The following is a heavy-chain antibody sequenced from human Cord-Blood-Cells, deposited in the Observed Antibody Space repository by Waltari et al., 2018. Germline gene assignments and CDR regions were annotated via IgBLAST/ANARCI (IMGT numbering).Heavy chain of an antibody. CDR1: GYTFTSYY. V-gene: IGHV1-46*01. Sequence: QVQLVQSGAEVKKPGASVKVSCKASGYTFTSYYMHWVRQPPGQGLEWMGIINPSGGSTSYAQKFQGRVTMTRDTSTSTVYMELSSLRSEDTAVYYCARGSDIVVVPAAIPYYFDYWGQGTLVTVSS. D-gene: IGHD2-2*01. CDR2: INPSGGST. J-gene: IGHJ4*02. CDR3: ARGSDIVVVPAAIPYYFDY.